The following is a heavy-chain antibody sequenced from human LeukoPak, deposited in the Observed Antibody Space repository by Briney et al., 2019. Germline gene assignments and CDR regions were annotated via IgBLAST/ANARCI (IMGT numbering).Heavy chain of an antibody. CDR3: ARGGLRSHFDY. V-gene: IGHV4-34*01. CDR2: INHSGST. D-gene: IGHD4-17*01. J-gene: IGHJ4*02. CDR1: GGSFSGYY. Sequence: SETLSLTCAVYGGSFSGYYWSWIRQPPGKGLEWIGEINHSGSTNYNPSLKSRVTISVGTSKNQFSLKLSSVTAADTAVYYCARGGLRSHFDYWGQGTLVTVSS.